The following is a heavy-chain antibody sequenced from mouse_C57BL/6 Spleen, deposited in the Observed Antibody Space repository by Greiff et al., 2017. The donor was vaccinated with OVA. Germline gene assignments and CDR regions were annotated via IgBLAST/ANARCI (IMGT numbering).Heavy chain of an antibody. D-gene: IGHD1-3*01. J-gene: IGHJ2*01. CDR1: GYTFTSYW. Sequence: VQLQQPGAELVMPGASVKLSCKASGYTFTSYWMHWVKQRPGQGLEWIGEIDPSDSYTNYNQKFKGKSTLTVDKSSSTAYMQLSSLTYEDSAVYYCARNYIKNAFDYWGQGTTLTVSS. V-gene: IGHV1-69*01. CDR2: IDPSDSYT. CDR3: ARNYIKNAFDY.